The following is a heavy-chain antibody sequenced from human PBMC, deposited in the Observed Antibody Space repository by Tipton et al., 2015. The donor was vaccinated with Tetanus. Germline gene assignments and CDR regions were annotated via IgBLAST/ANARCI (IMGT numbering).Heavy chain of an antibody. CDR3: AVLPKHWLAPRGAP. V-gene: IGHV4-31*09. CDR1: GASINAGGYL. J-gene: IGHJ5*02. Sequence: TLSLTCTVSGASINAGGYLWTWVRQHSGKGLEWIGNIYYTALTSYTPSLSGRVTISVDESKTHFYLNLTSMTAADTAVYYCAVLPKHWLAPRGAPWGQGLLVTVSS. CDR2: IYYTALT. D-gene: IGHD6-19*01.